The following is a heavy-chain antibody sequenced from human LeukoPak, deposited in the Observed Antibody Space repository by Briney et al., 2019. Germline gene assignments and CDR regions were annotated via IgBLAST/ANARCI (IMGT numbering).Heavy chain of an antibody. CDR3: ARGDVSGHWPFDY. CDR1: GYTFTNYG. CDR2: IIPDDSRT. D-gene: IGHD3-22*01. V-gene: IGHV1-3*01. J-gene: IGHJ4*02. Sequence: GASVKVSCKTSGYTFTNYGIHWVRQAPGQRFEWVGWIIPDDSRTKYSQKFQGRITFTRDTSANTAYMDLSSLRSEDTAVYHCARGDVSGHWPFDYWGQGTLVTVSS.